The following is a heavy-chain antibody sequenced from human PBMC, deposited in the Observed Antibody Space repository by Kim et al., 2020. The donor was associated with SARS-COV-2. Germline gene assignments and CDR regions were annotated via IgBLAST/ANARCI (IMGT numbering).Heavy chain of an antibody. D-gene: IGHD3-22*01. J-gene: IGHJ3*02. V-gene: IGHV3-43*01. CDR3: AKDLSDSSGYYGVAFDI. Sequence: VKGRFTISRDNSKNSLYLQMNSLRTEDTALYYCAKDLSDSSGYYGVAFDIWGQGTMVTVSS.